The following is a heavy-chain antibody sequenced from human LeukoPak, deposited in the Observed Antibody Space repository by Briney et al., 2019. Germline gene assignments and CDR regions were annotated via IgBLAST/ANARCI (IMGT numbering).Heavy chain of an antibody. Sequence: SETLPLTCAVYGGSFSGYCWSWIRQPPGKGLEWIGEINHSGSTNYNPSLKSRVTISVDSSKNQFSLKLNSVTAADTAVYYCARGGFRAAAGTALWYWGQGTLVTVSS. V-gene: IGHV4-34*01. CDR3: ARGGFRAAAGTALWY. J-gene: IGHJ4*02. CDR1: GGSFSGYC. CDR2: INHSGST. D-gene: IGHD6-13*01.